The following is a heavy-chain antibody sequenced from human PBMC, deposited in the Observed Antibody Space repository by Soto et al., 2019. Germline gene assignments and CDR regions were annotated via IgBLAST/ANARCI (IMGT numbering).Heavy chain of an antibody. CDR1: GYTFMSSY. CDR2: INPSGIST. V-gene: IGHV1-46*01. CDR3: AREVGPSIYRFDY. D-gene: IGHD4-4*01. J-gene: IGHJ4*02. Sequence: ASVKVSCKASGYTFMSSYMHWVRQAPGQGLEWMGIINPSGISTSYAQKFQGRVTMTWDTSTSTVYMELSSLRAEDTAVYYCAREVGPSIYRFDYWGQGTLVIVSS.